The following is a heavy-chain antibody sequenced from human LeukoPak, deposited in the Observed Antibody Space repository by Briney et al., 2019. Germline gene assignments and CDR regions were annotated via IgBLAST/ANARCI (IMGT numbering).Heavy chain of an antibody. CDR2: INHSGST. J-gene: IGHJ5*02. D-gene: IGHD2-15*01. V-gene: IGHV4-34*09. CDR3: ARDLSRIGGSFT. CDR1: GGSFSCYY. Sequence: SETLSLTCAVYGGSFSCYYWSWIRQPPGKGLEWIGEINHSGSTNYNPSLKSRVTMSVDTSRNQVFLRLTSVTPADTAVYYCARDLSRIGGSFTWGQGTLVTVSS.